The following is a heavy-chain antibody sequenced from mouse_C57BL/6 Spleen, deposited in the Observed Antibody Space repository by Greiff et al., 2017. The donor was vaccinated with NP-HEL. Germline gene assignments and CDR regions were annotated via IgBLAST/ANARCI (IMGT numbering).Heavy chain of an antibody. CDR2: IYPSSGHT. V-gene: IGHV1-81*01. J-gene: IGHJ4*01. CDR1: GYTFTSYG. CDR3: ARCYYDYPLYARDY. Sequence: VKLMESGAELARPGASVKLSCKASGYTFTSYGISWVKQSTGQGLEWIAAIYPSSGHTYYHEKFKGQFTLSADKPSRTAYMALRSLTSEDSAVYFGARCYYDYPLYARDYWGQGTSVTVSS. D-gene: IGHD2-4*01.